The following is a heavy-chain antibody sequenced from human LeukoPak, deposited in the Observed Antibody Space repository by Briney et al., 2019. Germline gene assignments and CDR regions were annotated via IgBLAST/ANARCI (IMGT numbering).Heavy chain of an antibody. Sequence: GGSLRLSCVASGFTVTSNYVTWVRQAPGKGLEWVSVIYTGGSPYYADSVKGRFAISRDISKITAYLQMYSLRAEDTAVYYCARGAATGPTLGLDYWGQGTLVTVSS. CDR2: IYTGGSP. J-gene: IGHJ4*02. V-gene: IGHV3-53*01. CDR3: ARGAATGPTLGLDY. CDR1: GFTVTSNY. D-gene: IGHD6-13*01.